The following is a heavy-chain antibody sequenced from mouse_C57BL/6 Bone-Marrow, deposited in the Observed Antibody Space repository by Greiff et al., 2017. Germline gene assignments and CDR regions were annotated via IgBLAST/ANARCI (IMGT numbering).Heavy chain of an antibody. Sequence: QVQLQQPGAELVKPGASVKVSCKASGYTFTSYWMHWVKQRPGQGLEWIGRIHPSDSDTNYNQKFKGKATLTVDKSSSTAYRQLSSLTSEDSAVYYCALLRCATALLTVVVPVWDTGTTVTVSS. J-gene: IGHJ1*03. CDR2: IHPSDSDT. D-gene: IGHD1-1*01. CDR1: GYTFTSYW. CDR3: ALLRCATALLTVVVPV. V-gene: IGHV1-74*01.